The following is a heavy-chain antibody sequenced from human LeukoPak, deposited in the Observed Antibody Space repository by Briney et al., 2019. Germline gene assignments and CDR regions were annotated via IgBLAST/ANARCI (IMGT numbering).Heavy chain of an antibody. J-gene: IGHJ6*02. CDR2: INQEGTEK. CDR3: ARDPEGDDYDMDV. CDR1: RLSISFYW. Sequence: GGSLRLSCAASRLSISFYWMRWVRQVPGKGLEGVANINQEGTEKNYVDSVKGRFTISRDNAKNSVYLQMNSLRDEDTAVYYCARDPEGDDYDMDVWGQGTTVTVSS. D-gene: IGHD3-16*01. V-gene: IGHV3-7*04.